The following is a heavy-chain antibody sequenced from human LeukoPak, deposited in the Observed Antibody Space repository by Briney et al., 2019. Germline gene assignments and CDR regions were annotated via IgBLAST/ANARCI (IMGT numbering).Heavy chain of an antibody. CDR1: GFTFSTYD. V-gene: IGHV3-30*18. D-gene: IGHD6-19*01. CDR2: ISYDGRNK. Sequence: GGSLRLSCAASGFTFSTYDMHWVRQAPGKGLEWVAVISYDGRNKYYADSVKGRFTISRDNSKNALFLQMNSLRAEDTALYYCANKGASGWRFDYWGQGTLVTVSS. CDR3: ANKGASGWRFDY. J-gene: IGHJ4*02.